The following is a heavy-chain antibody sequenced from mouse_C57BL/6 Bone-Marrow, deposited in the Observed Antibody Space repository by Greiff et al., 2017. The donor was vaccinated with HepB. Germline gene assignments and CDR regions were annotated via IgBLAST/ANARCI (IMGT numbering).Heavy chain of an antibody. CDR1: GFNIKDDY. J-gene: IGHJ4*01. CDR3: TTEGYYYGGSYAMDY. D-gene: IGHD1-1*02. V-gene: IGHV14-4*01. CDR2: IDPENGDT. Sequence: EVQLQQSGAELVRPGASVKLSCTASGFNIKDDYMHWVKQRPEQGLEWIGWIDPENGDTEYASKFQGKATITADTSSNTAYLQLSSLTSEDTAVYYCTTEGYYYGGSYAMDYWGQGTSVTVSS.